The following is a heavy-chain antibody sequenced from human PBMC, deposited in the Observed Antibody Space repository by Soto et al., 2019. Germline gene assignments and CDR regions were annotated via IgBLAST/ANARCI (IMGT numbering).Heavy chain of an antibody. Sequence: QVQLVESGGGVVQPGRSLRLSCAASGFTFSSYAMHWVRQAPGKGLGWVAVISYDGSDKYYADCVKGRVTISRDNSKNTLNLQMNSLRADDTAVYYCAKALGELSPESYDYWGQGTLITVSS. CDR2: ISYDGSDK. D-gene: IGHD3-16*02. J-gene: IGHJ4*02. V-gene: IGHV3-30*18. CDR3: AKALGELSPESYDY. CDR1: GFTFSSYA.